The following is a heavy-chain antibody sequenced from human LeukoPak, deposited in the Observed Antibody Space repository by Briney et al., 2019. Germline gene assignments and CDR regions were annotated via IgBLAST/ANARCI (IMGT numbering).Heavy chain of an antibody. J-gene: IGHJ6*02. CDR3: ASMDA. CDR1: GFTFSSYG. V-gene: IGHV3-30*03. CDR2: ISYDGSNK. Sequence: PGRSLRLSCAASGFTFSSYGMHWVRQAPGKGLEWVAVISYDGSNKYYADSVKGRFTISRDNSKNTLYLQMNSLRAEDTAVYYCASMDAWGQGTTVTVSS.